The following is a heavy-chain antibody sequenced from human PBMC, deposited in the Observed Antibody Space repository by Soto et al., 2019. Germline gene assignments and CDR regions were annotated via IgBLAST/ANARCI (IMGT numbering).Heavy chain of an antibody. V-gene: IGHV3-64*02. CDR1: GFTFSSYA. CDR3: ARGLRAPGDGYNSIAYYYYYGMDV. J-gene: IGHJ6*02. CDR2: ISSNGGST. D-gene: IGHD5-12*01. Sequence: TGGSLRLSCAASGFTFSSYAMHWVRQAPGKGLEYVSAISSNGGSTYYADSVKGRFTISRDNSKNTLYLQMGSLRAEDMAVYYCARGLRAPGDGYNSIAYYYYYGMDVWGQGTTVTVSS.